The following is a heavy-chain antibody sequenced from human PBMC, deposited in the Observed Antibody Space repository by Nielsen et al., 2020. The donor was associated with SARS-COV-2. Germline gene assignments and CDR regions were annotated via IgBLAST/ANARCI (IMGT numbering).Heavy chain of an antibody. J-gene: IGHJ4*02. CDR3: TTVSLEWLLCKGY. CDR2: IKSKTDGGTT. D-gene: IGHD3-3*01. V-gene: IGHV3-15*01. Sequence: GGSLRLSCAASGFTFDKAWMSWVRQAPGKGLEWVGRIKSKTDGGTTDYAAPVKGRFTISRDDSKNTLYLQMNSLKTEDTAVYYCTTVSLEWLLCKGYWGQGTLVTVSS. CDR1: GFTFDKAW.